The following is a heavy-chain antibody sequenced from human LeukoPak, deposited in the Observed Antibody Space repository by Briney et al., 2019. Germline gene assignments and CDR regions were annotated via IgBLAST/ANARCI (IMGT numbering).Heavy chain of an antibody. V-gene: IGHV3-23*01. D-gene: IGHD3-22*01. Sequence: GGSLRLSCVASGFTFSSYAMSWVRQAAGKGLEWVSSTSSSGETTYYADSVKGRFTISRDNSRNTLYLQMNSLRAEDTAVYYCAKDRPNHYGTNGHYYRRDGDCWGQGTLATVSS. J-gene: IGHJ4*02. CDR1: GFTFSSYA. CDR2: TSSSGETT. CDR3: AKDRPNHYGTNGHYYRRDGDC.